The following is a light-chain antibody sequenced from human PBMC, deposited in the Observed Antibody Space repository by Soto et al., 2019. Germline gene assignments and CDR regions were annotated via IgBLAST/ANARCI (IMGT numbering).Light chain of an antibody. V-gene: IGKV1-9*01. CDR1: QDISSY. Sequence: DIQLTQSPSFLSGSVGDRVTITCRASQDISSYLAWYQQRPGKVPRFLTHSASTLQSGVPSRFSATGSGTTFTLTISSLQPEDIATYYCQQLNRFPRTFGQGTKVEV. J-gene: IGKJ1*01. CDR2: SAS. CDR3: QQLNRFPRT.